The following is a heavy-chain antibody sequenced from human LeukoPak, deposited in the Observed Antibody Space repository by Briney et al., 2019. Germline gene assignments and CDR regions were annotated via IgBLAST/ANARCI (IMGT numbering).Heavy chain of an antibody. D-gene: IGHD1-26*01. CDR1: GFPFSRYA. Sequence: GGSLRLSCAASGFPFSRYAMSWVRQAPGKGLEWVAALSGSGGSTFYSDSVKGRFSISRDDSKNTLYLQMRSLRVDDTAFYYCMSKPILGGADYWGQGSMVTVSS. CDR2: LSGSGGST. J-gene: IGHJ4*02. CDR3: MSKPILGGADY. V-gene: IGHV3-23*01.